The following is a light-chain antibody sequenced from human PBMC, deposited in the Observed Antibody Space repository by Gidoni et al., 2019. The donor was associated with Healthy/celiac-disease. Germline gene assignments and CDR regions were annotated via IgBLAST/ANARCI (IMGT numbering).Light chain of an antibody. V-gene: IGLV2-14*03. CDR3: SSYTSSSTLV. CDR2: DVS. CDR1: SSAVGGYNY. J-gene: IGLJ2*01. Sequence: QSALTQPASVSGSLGHSINIFCTRTSSAVGGYNYVTWYQQHPCKAPKLMIYDVSNRPSGVSNRFSGSKSGNTASLTISGLQAEDEAEYYCSSYTSSSTLVFGGGTKLTVL.